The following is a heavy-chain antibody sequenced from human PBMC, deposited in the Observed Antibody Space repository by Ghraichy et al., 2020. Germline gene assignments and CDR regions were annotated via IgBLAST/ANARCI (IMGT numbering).Heavy chain of an antibody. Sequence: GVLRLSCAASGFTFSSYWMSWVRQAPGKGLEWVANIKQDGSEKYYVDSVKGRFTISRDNAKNSLYLQMNSLRAEDTAVYYCAREEDSSSWQEVRFFDYWGQGTLVTVSS. J-gene: IGHJ4*02. CDR3: AREEDSSSWQEVRFFDY. V-gene: IGHV3-7*01. CDR2: IKQDGSEK. D-gene: IGHD6-13*01. CDR1: GFTFSSYW.